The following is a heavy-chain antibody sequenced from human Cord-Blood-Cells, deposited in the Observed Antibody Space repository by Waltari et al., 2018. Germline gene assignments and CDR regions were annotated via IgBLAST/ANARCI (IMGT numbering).Heavy chain of an antibody. J-gene: IGHJ3*02. CDR1: GFTFSSYW. CDR3: ARTYSGSSKYAFDI. D-gene: IGHD1-26*01. CDR2: SNSDGSST. Sequence: EVQLVESGGGLVQPGGSLRLSCAASGFTFSSYWMHWVRQAPGKGLVWVSRSNSDGSSTSYADSVKGRFTISRDNAKNTLYLQMNSLRAEDTAVYYCARTYSGSSKYAFDIWGRGTMVTVSS. V-gene: IGHV3-74*01.